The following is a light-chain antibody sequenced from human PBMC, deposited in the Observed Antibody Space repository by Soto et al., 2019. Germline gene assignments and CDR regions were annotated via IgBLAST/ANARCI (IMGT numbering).Light chain of an antibody. Sequence: EIVLTQSPAILSVSPGEGATLSCSASQSVNSHLACYQQQLGQPPRLLICTTSNRATGIPARFSGSGSGIEYSLTNVRLLSEDFAVYYCQQYNTVPSLTFGQGTKVEIK. CDR3: QQYNTVPSLT. CDR2: TTS. V-gene: IGKV3-15*01. J-gene: IGKJ1*01. CDR1: QSVNSH.